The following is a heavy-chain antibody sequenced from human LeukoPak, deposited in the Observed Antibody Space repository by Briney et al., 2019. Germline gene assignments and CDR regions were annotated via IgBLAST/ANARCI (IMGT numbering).Heavy chain of an antibody. CDR3: AKVPTDYDFWSGYTGNWFDP. Sequence: KTSETLSLTCAVYGGSFSGYYWSWLRQPPGKGLEWIGEINHSGSTNYNPSLKSRVTISVDTSKNQFSLKLSSVTAADTAVYYCAKVPTDYDFWSGYTGNWFDPWGQGTLVTVSS. CDR1: GGSFSGYY. V-gene: IGHV4-34*01. J-gene: IGHJ5*02. D-gene: IGHD3-3*01. CDR2: INHSGST.